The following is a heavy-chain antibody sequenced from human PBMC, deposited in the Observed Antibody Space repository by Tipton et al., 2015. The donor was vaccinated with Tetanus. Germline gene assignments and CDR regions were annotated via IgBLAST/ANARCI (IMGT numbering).Heavy chain of an antibody. Sequence: VQLVQSGAEVKKPGAPLEVSCKASGYTFTGYYLYWVRQAPGQGLEWMGWIDPNSGGTAYAQKFQGRVTMTRDTSISTVDMELSRLRSDDTAVYYCARDRGDYIYYGMDVWGPGTTVTASS. D-gene: IGHD3-22*01. J-gene: IGHJ6*02. CDR3: ARDRGDYIYYGMDV. CDR1: GYTFTGYY. CDR2: IDPNSGGT. V-gene: IGHV1-2*02.